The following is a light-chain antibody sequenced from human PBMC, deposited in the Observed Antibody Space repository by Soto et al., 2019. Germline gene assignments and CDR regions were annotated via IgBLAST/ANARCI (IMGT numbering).Light chain of an antibody. J-gene: IGKJ1*01. V-gene: IGKV1-27*01. CDR1: QAINFY. Sequence: DIQMTQSPSSLSASIGDRVTITCRASQAINFYLAWYQHKPGSAPQLLIYGASRLQSGVPSRFSGSGSGTDFTLIISSLQPEDVATYYCQQYDSVPRTFGQGTKVELK. CDR2: GAS. CDR3: QQYDSVPRT.